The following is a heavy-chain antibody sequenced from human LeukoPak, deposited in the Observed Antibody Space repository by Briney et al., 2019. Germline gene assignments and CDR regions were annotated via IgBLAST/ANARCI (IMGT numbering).Heavy chain of an antibody. V-gene: IGHV3-23*01. D-gene: IGHD3-9*01. CDR2: ISGSGGST. CDR3: AKDYDILTGYTIWYFDL. Sequence: GGSLRLSCAASGFTFSSYAMTWVRQAPGKGLEWVSTISGSGGSTFYADSVKGRFTISRDNSKNTLYLQMNSLRAGDTAVYYCAKDYDILTGYTIWYFDLWGHGTLVTVSS. CDR1: GFTFSSYA. J-gene: IGHJ2*01.